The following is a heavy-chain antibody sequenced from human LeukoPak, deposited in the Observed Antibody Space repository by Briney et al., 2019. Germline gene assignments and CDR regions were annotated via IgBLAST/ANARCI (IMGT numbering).Heavy chain of an antibody. CDR3: ARQSGLEDAFDI. D-gene: IGHD3-16*01. J-gene: IGHJ3*02. CDR2: IYYSGST. CDR1: GGSISSSSYY. Sequence: SETLSLTCTVSGGSISSSSYYWGWIRQPPGKGLEWIGSIYYSGSTYYNPSLKSRLTISVDTSKNQFSLKLSSVTAADTAVYYCARQSGLEDAFDIWGQGTMVTVSS. V-gene: IGHV4-39*01.